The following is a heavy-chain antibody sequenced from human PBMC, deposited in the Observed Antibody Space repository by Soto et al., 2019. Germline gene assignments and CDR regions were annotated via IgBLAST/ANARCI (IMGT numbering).Heavy chain of an antibody. J-gene: IGHJ5*02. V-gene: IGHV4-59*01. CDR1: GGSISSYY. D-gene: IGHD6-13*01. CDR3: ARGPSALIAEAGHNWFDP. Sequence: SSETLSLTCTVSGGSISSYYWSWIRQPPGKGLEWIGYIYYSGSTNYNPSLKSRVTISVDTSKNQFSLKLSSVTAADTAVYYCARGPSALIAEAGHNWFDPWGQGTLVPVSS. CDR2: IYYSGST.